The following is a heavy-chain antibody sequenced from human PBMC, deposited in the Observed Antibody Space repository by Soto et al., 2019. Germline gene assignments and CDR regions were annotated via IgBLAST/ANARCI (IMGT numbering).Heavy chain of an antibody. CDR3: ARDLDSSGWYSHYYYGMDV. V-gene: IGHV3-11*01. CDR1: GFTFSDYY. D-gene: IGHD6-19*01. CDR2: ISSSGSTI. Sequence: GGSLRLSCAASGFTFSDYYMSWIRQAPGKGLEWVSYISSSGSTIYYADSVKGRFTISRDNAKNSLYLQMNSLRAEDTAVYYCARDLDSSGWYSHYYYGMDVWGQGTMVTVSS. J-gene: IGHJ6*02.